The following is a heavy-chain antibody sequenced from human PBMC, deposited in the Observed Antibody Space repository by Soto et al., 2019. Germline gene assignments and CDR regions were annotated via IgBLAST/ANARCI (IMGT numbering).Heavy chain of an antibody. CDR2: IYYSGST. J-gene: IGHJ5*02. V-gene: IGHV4-59*11. CDR3: AREGVFWSGYYAWFDP. Sequence: SETLSLTCTVSGGSISSHYWSWIRQPPGKGLEWIGYIYYSGSTNYNPSLKSRVTISVDTSKNQFSLKLSSVTAADTAVYYCAREGVFWSGYYAWFDPWGQGTLVTVSS. CDR1: GGSISSHY. D-gene: IGHD3-3*01.